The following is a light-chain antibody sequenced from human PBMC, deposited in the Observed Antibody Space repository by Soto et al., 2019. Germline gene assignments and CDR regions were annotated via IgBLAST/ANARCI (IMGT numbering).Light chain of an antibody. CDR3: LLYYGGYQPWV. CDR1: TGAVTSAYY. CDR2: ATV. V-gene: IGLV7-43*01. Sequence: QAVVTQEPSLTVSPGGTVTLTCASSTGAVTSAYYPNWFQQKPGQPPRPLIYATVNKHSWTPARFSGSLLGGKAALTLSGVQPEDEADYYCLLYYGGYQPWVFGGGTKLTVL. J-gene: IGLJ3*02.